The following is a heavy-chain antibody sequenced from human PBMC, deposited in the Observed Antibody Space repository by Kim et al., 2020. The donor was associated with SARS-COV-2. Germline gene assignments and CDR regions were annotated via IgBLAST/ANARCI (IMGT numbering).Heavy chain of an antibody. CDR1: GGSFSGHF. D-gene: IGHD2-15*01. J-gene: IGHJ5*01. Sequence: SETLSLTCAVYGGSFSGHFWIWIRQSPGKGLEWIGEINHTGTANYDPSLTSRITISADTSKNQFSLKLRSVTAADTALYYCARVPKDLAVNRHWALDSWG. CDR3: ARVPKDLAVNRHWALDS. CDR2: INHTGTA. V-gene: IGHV4-34*01.